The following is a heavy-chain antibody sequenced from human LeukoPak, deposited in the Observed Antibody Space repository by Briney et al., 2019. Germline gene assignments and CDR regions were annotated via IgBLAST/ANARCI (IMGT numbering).Heavy chain of an antibody. CDR1: GFTVSSNY. J-gene: IGHJ6*03. V-gene: IGHV3-53*01. D-gene: IGHD6-19*01. CDR2: IYSGGRT. Sequence: PGGSLRLSCAASGFTVSSNYMTWVRPAPGKGLEWVSVIYSGGRTYYADSVKGRFTISRDNSKNTLHLQMNSLRAEDTAVYYCARGIGEQWMTQGGDYYYYYYMDVWGKGTTVTVSS. CDR3: ARGIGEQWMTQGGDYYYYYYMDV.